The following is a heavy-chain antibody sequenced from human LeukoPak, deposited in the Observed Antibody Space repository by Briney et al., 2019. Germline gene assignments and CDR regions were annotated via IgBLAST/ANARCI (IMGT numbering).Heavy chain of an antibody. CDR1: GFTFSTYT. Sequence: GGSLRLSCAASGFTFSTYTMYWVRQPPGKGLEWVSIIGGSGGDIHYADSVRGRFTISRDNSKNTLYLQMDSLRVEDTAIYYCAIDPNWGIHYWGQGVLVTVSS. CDR2: IGGSGGDI. CDR3: AIDPNWGIHY. J-gene: IGHJ4*02. D-gene: IGHD7-27*01. V-gene: IGHV3-23*01.